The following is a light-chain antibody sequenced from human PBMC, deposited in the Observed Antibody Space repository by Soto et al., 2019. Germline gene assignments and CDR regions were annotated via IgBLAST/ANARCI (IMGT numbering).Light chain of an antibody. V-gene: IGKV1-5*03. J-gene: IGKJ2*01. CDR3: QQCNTYPYT. Sequence: DLQMTQSPSTLSASIGDRVTITCRASQSISSWLAWYQQKPGKAPKLLIYKASNLENGVPSRFSGSGSGTEFILTISSLQPDDFATYYCQQCNTYPYTFGQGTKLEIK. CDR2: KAS. CDR1: QSISSW.